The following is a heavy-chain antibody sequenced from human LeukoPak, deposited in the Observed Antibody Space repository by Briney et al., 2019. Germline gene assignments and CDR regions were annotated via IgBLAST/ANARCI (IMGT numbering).Heavy chain of an antibody. CDR2: INHSGST. CDR3: ARGWDWNDEGDNWFDP. D-gene: IGHD1-1*01. CDR1: GGSFSGYY. V-gene: IGHV4-34*01. Sequence: SETLSLTCAVYGGSFSGYYWSWIRQPPGKGLEWIGEINHSGSTNYNPSLKSRVTISVDTSKNQFSLKLSSVTAADTAVYYCARGWDWNDEGDNWFDPWGQGTLVTVSS. J-gene: IGHJ5*02.